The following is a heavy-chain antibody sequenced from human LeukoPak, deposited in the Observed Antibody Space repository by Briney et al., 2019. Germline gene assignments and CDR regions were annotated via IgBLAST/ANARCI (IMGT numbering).Heavy chain of an antibody. D-gene: IGHD3-3*01. CDR3: AKVLMDFWSGYLFDY. Sequence: GGSLRLSCAASGFTFSIYAMNWVRQAPGKGLEWVSAISGSGGSTYYADSVKGRFTISRDNSKNTLYLQMNSLRAEDTAVYYCAKVLMDFWSGYLFDYWGQGTLVTVSS. J-gene: IGHJ4*02. CDR2: ISGSGGST. V-gene: IGHV3-23*01. CDR1: GFTFSIYA.